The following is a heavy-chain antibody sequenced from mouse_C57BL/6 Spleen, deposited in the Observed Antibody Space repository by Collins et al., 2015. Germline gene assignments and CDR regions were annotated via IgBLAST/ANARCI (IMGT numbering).Heavy chain of an antibody. CDR1: GYTFTSYW. J-gene: IGHJ2*01. CDR2: INPSNGRT. D-gene: IGHD1-1*02. V-gene: IGHV1S81*02. CDR3: ARYGGYVDY. Sequence: QVQLQQPGAELVKPGASVKLSCKASGYTFTSYWMHWVKQRPGQGLEWIGEINPSNGRTNYNEKFKSKATLTVDKSSSTAYMQLSSLTSEDSAVYYCARYGGYVDYWGQGTTLTVSS.